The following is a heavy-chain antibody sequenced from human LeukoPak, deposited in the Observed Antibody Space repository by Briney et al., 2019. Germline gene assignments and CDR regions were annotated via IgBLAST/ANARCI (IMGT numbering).Heavy chain of an antibody. V-gene: IGHV1-69*13. D-gene: IGHD5-12*01. J-gene: IGHJ4*02. CDR3: ARGYSGYDWADY. CDR2: IIPIFGTA. CDR1: GGTFSSYA. Sequence: SVKVSCKASGGTFSSYAISWVRQAPGQGLEWMGGIIPIFGTANYAQKFQGRVTITADGSTSTAYMELSSLRSEDTAVYYCARGYSGYDWADYWGQGTLVTVSS.